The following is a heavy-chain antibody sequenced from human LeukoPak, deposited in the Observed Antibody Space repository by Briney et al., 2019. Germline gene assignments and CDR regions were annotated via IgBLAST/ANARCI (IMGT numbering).Heavy chain of an antibody. V-gene: IGHV4-4*07. CDR1: GASINTYY. CDR3: ARDGDTGSSSNRYYFDY. CDR2: IFTSGST. D-gene: IGHD1-26*01. J-gene: IGHJ4*02. Sequence: SETLSLTCTVSGASINTYYWSWVRQPAGKGLEWIGRIFTSGSTNYNPSLKSRVTMSVDTSKNQFSLKLSSVTAADTAVYYCARDGDTGSSSNRYYFDYWGQGTLVTVSS.